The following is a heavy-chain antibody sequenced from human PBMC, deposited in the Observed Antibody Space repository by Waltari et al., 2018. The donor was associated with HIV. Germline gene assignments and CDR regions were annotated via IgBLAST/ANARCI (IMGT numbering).Heavy chain of an antibody. CDR2: IYDSGTT. CDR1: AGFSSSGGFY. Sequence: QVQLQASGPGLVRPSQSLSLTCTVSAGFSSSGGFYWSWIRQHPGKGLEWIGYIYDSGTTYYNPSLKSLVTISVDTSKNQFSLRLSSVTAADTAVYFCARGPPRYYFDYWGQGTLVTVSS. V-gene: IGHV4-31*01. CDR3: ARGPPRYYFDY. J-gene: IGHJ4*02.